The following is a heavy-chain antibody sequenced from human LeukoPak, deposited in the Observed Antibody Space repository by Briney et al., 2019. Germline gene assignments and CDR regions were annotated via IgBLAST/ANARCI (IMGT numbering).Heavy chain of an antibody. CDR1: GGTFISYA. CDR2: IIPIFGTA. CDR3: ATSIIQLWSEDNWFDP. D-gene: IGHD5-18*01. Sequence: ASVKVSCKASGGTFISYAISWVRQAPGQGLEWMGGIIPIFGTANYAQKFQGRVTMTEDTSTDTAYMELSSLRSEDTAVYYCATSIIQLWSEDNWFDPWGQGTLVTVSS. J-gene: IGHJ5*02. V-gene: IGHV1-69*06.